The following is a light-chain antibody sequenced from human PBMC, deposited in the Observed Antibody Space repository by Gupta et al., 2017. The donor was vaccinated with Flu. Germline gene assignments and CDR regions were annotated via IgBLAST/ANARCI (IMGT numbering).Light chain of an antibody. CDR3: QQYYSYSWT. CDR2: AAS. J-gene: IGKJ1*01. CDR1: QGISSY. V-gene: IGKV1-8*01. Sequence: AIRMTQSPSSFSASIGDRVTLTWRASQGISSYLSWYQQKPGKAPKFLIYAASTLQSGVPSRISGSGSGTDFTLTISSLQSEDFATYYCQQYYSYSWTFGQGTKVEIK.